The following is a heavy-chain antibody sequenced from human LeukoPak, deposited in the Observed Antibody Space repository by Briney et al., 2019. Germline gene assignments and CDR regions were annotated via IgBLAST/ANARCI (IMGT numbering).Heavy chain of an antibody. D-gene: IGHD3-22*01. J-gene: IGHJ4*02. CDR3: ARVRGYYDSSGFDY. CDR1: GFTFSSYS. V-gene: IGHV3-21*01. CDR2: ISSSSSYI. Sequence: GGSLRLSCAASGFTFSSYSMNWVRQAPGKGLEWVSSISSSSSYIYYADSVKGRFTISRDNAKNSLYLQMNSLRAEDTAVYYCARVRGYYDSSGFDYWGQGTLVTVSS.